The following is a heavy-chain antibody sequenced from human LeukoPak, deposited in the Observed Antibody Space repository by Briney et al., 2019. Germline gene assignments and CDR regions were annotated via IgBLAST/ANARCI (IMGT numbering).Heavy chain of an antibody. D-gene: IGHD1-26*01. Sequence: SETLSLTCTVSSYSISSGYYWGWIRQPPGKGLEWIGSIYHSGSTYYNPSLKSRVTISVDTSKNQFSLKLSSVTAADTAVYYCARGEGYFDYWGQGTLVTVSS. V-gene: IGHV4-38-2*02. CDR3: ARGEGYFDY. CDR2: IYHSGST. CDR1: SYSISSGYY. J-gene: IGHJ4*02.